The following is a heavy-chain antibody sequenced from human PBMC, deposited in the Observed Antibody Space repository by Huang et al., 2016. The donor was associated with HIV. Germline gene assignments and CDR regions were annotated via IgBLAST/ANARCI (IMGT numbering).Heavy chain of an antibody. D-gene: IGHD3-10*01. CDR2: IFYSGDT. J-gene: IGHJ4*02. Sequence: QLQLQESGPGLVKPSETLSLPCNVSGASISSTNHFWGWVRQPPGKGLEWLGSIFYSGDTCYNPSLKSRLTMSVDTSTNQFSLKLTSVTAADTAIYYCSRHAGVNDFTDYWGQGAQVAVSS. CDR3: SRHAGVNDFTDY. CDR1: GASISSTNHF. V-gene: IGHV4-39*01.